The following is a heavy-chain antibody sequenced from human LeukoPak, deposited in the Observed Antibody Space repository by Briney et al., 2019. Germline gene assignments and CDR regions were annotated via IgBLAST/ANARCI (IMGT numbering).Heavy chain of an antibody. CDR3: ASNYGDYGYEAFDI. V-gene: IGHV5-51*01. CDR2: IYPGDSDT. D-gene: IGHD4-17*01. CDR1: GYRFTNYW. J-gene: IGHJ3*02. Sequence: GESLKISCKGSGYRFTNYWIGWVRHMPGKGLEWMGIIYPGDSDTRYSPSFQGQVTISADKSISTAYLQWSSLKASDTAMYYCASNYGDYGYEAFDIWGQGTMVTVSS.